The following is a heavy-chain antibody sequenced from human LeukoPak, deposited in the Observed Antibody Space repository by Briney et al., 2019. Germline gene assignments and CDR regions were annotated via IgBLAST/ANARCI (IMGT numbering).Heavy chain of an antibody. Sequence: SETLSLTCTVSGGSISSYYWSWIRQPPGKGLEWIGYIYYSGSTNYNPSLKSRVTISVDTSKNQFSLKLSSVTAADTAVYYCARDILNRHSRAFDIWGQGTMVTVSS. CDR2: IYYSGST. CDR1: GGSISSYY. D-gene: IGHD2-15*01. J-gene: IGHJ3*02. V-gene: IGHV4-59*01. CDR3: ARDILNRHSRAFDI.